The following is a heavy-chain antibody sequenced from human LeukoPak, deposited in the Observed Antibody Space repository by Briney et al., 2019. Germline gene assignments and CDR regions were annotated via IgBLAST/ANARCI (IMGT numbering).Heavy chain of an antibody. CDR3: ANLNSGYDSYFDY. J-gene: IGHJ4*02. D-gene: IGHD5-12*01. V-gene: IGHV3-23*01. CDR2: ISGSGGST. CDR1: GFTFSSYG. Sequence: PGGSLRLSCAASGFTFSSYGMSWVRQAPGKGLEWVSAISGSGGSTYYADSVKGRFTISRDNSKNTLYLQMNSLRAEDTAVYYCANLNSGYDSYFDYWGQGTLVTASS.